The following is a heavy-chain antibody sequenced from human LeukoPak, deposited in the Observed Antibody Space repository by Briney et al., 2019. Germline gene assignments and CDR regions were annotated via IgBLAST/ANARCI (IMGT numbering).Heavy chain of an antibody. CDR1: GGSFSGYY. J-gene: IGHJ6*02. CDR2: INHSGST. Sequence: SETLSLTCAVYGGSFSGYYWSWIRQPPGKGLEWIGEINHSGSTNYNPSLKSRVTISVDTSKNQFSLKLSSVTAADTAVYYCARKGTGLGGYYYYGMDVWGQGTTVTVSS. D-gene: IGHD7-27*01. CDR3: ARKGTGLGGYYYYGMDV. V-gene: IGHV4-34*01.